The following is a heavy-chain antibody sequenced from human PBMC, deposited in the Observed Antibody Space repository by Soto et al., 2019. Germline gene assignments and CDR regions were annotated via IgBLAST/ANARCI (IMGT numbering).Heavy chain of an antibody. CDR3: ARCCGPQGQNGNDYFDY. CDR1: YW. D-gene: IGHD5-12*01. CDR2: IFPGDSDI. J-gene: IGHJ4*02. Sequence: YWSWIRQPPGKGLEWMGIIFPGDSDIRYSPSFQGQVTISADESISTAYLQWSSLKASDTAMYYCARCCGPQGQNGNDYFDYWGQGTLVTVSS. V-gene: IGHV5-51*01.